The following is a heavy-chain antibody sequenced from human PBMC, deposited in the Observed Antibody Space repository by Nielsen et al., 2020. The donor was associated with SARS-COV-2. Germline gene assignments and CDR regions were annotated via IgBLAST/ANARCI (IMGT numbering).Heavy chain of an antibody. Sequence: WVRQAPGQGLEWMGWISAYNGNTNYAQKLQGRVTMTTDTSTSTAYMELRSLRSDDTAVYYCARDSPNYDSSGYYGRYFDYWGQGTLVTVSS. D-gene: IGHD3-22*01. J-gene: IGHJ4*02. V-gene: IGHV1-18*01. CDR2: ISAYNGNT. CDR3: ARDSPNYDSSGYYGRYFDY.